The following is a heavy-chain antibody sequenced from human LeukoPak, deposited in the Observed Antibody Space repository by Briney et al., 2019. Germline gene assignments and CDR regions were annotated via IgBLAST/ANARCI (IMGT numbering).Heavy chain of an antibody. CDR3: AKETQGAFDI. V-gene: IGHV3-30*02. CDR1: GFTFSSYG. CDR2: IWYDGSNK. J-gene: IGHJ3*02. Sequence: PGGSLRLSCAASGFTFSSYGMHWVRQAPGKGLEWVALIWYDGSNKYYADSVKGRFTISRDNAKNSLYLQMNSLRAEDMALYYCAKETQGAFDIWGQGTMVTVSS.